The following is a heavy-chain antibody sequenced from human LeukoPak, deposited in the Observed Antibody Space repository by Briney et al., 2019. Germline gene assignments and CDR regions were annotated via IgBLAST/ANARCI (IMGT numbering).Heavy chain of an antibody. CDR2: IYYSGST. J-gene: IGHJ3*02. V-gene: IGHV4-31*03. Sequence: TLSLTCTVSGGSISSGGYYWSWIRQHPGKGLEWIGYIYYSGSTYYNPSLKSRATISVDTSKNQFSLKLSSVTAADTAVYYCARGRGGSYYHKGAFDIWGQGTMVTVSS. CDR1: GGSISSGGYY. CDR3: ARGRGGSYYHKGAFDI. D-gene: IGHD1-26*01.